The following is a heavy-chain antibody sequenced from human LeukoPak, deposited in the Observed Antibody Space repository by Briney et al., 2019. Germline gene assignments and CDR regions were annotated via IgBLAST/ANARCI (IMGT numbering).Heavy chain of an antibody. J-gene: IGHJ4*02. Sequence: GGSLILSCAASGFTFSGYWMPWVRQGPGKGLVWVAKISGDGKNTTYADSVKGRFTISRDNAKNTLYLQLNSLRAEDTAVYYYARGTNDWKGIDYWGQGPQVTVSS. CDR3: ARGTNDWKGIDY. V-gene: IGHV3-74*03. CDR1: GFTFSGYW. CDR2: ISGDGKNT. D-gene: IGHD1-1*01.